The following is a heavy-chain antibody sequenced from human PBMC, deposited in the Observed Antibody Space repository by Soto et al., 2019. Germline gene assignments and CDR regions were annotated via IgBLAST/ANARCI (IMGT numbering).Heavy chain of an antibody. J-gene: IGHJ4*02. CDR2: ISAYNGNT. CDR3: ARGVAYFYILAGYPLWNYFVY. V-gene: IGHV1-18*01. Sequence: GASVKVSCKASGYTFTSYGISWVRQAPGQGLEGMGWISAYNGNTNYAQKLQGRVTMTTDTSTSTAYMELRSLRSDDTAVYYCARGVAYFYILAGYPLWNYFVYWGQGTLVTVAS. D-gene: IGHD3-9*01. CDR1: GYTFTSYG.